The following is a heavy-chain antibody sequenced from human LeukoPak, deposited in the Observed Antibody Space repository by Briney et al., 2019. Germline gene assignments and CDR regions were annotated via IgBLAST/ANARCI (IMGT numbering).Heavy chain of an antibody. J-gene: IGHJ3*02. Sequence: PGGSLRLSCAASGFTFSSYGMRWVRQAPGKGLEWVAVIWYDGSNKYYADSVKGRFTISRDNSKNTLYLQMNSLRAEDTAVYYCARDGPVAGDNDAFDIWGQGTMVTVSS. CDR3: ARDGPVAGDNDAFDI. V-gene: IGHV3-33*01. CDR2: IWYDGSNK. D-gene: IGHD6-19*01. CDR1: GFTFSSYG.